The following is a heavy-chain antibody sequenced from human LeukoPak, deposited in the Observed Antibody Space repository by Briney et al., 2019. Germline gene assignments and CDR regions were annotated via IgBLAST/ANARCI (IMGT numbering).Heavy chain of an antibody. Sequence: GASVKVSCKASGGTFSSYAISWVRQVPGQGLEWMGGIIPIFGTANYAQKFQGRVTITTDESTSTAYMELSSLRSEDTAVYYCASMDIVVVPAAMSAFDIWGQGTMVTVSS. CDR3: ASMDIVVVPAAMSAFDI. CDR1: GGTFSSYA. V-gene: IGHV1-69*05. J-gene: IGHJ3*02. CDR2: IIPIFGTA. D-gene: IGHD2-2*03.